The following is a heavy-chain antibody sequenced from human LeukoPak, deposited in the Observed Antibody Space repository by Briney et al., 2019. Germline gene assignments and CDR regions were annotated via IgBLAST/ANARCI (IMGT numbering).Heavy chain of an antibody. J-gene: IGHJ4*02. CDR3: ARIGVLSGASNYFDY. D-gene: IGHD4-11*01. CDR1: VFSLSTRGMC. V-gene: IGHV2-70*01. Sequence: SGPALVKPTQTLTLTCTFSVFSLSTRGMCVSWIRQPPGKALEWLALIHWDDDRYYSPSLKTRLAISKDTSKNQVVLTMTNMDPVDTATYYCARIGVLSGASNYFDYWGQGALVTVSS. CDR2: IHWDDDR.